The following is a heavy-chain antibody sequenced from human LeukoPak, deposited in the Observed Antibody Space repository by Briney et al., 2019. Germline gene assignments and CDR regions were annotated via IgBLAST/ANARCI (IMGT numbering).Heavy chain of an antibody. CDR2: INHSGST. V-gene: IGHV4-34*01. Sequence: SETLSLTCAVYGGSFSGYYWSWIRQPPGKGLEWIGEINHSGSTNYNPSLKSRVTISADRSRNQLSLKLSSVTAADTAVYYCARGGYTTTWRKNWFDPWGQGILVTVSS. CDR1: GGSFSGYY. D-gene: IGHD6-13*01. CDR3: ARGGYTTTWRKNWFDP. J-gene: IGHJ5*02.